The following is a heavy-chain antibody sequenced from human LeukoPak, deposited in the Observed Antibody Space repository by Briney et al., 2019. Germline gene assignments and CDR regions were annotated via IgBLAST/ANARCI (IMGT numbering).Heavy chain of an antibody. J-gene: IGHJ4*02. Sequence: GGSLRLSCAASGFXFSSYGIHWVRQAPGKGLEWVAVIWYDGSNKYYADSVKGRFTISRDNSKNTLYLQMNSLRAEDTAVYYYARAGYDSSGYYPYYFDYWGQGTLVTVSS. V-gene: IGHV3-33*01. CDR3: ARAGYDSSGYYPYYFDY. D-gene: IGHD3-22*01. CDR2: IWYDGSNK. CDR1: GFXFSSYG.